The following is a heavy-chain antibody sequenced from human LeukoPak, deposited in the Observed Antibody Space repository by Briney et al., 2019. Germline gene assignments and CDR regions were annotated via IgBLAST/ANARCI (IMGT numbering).Heavy chain of an antibody. CDR3: ARGLGYYDNSGSDY. Sequence: PSETLSLTCAVYGGSFSGYYWSWIRQPPGKGLEWIGEINHSGSTNYNPSLKSRVTISVDTSKNQFSLKLSSVTAADTAVYYCARGLGYYDNSGSDYWGQGTLVTVSS. D-gene: IGHD3-22*01. J-gene: IGHJ4*02. CDR2: INHSGST. CDR1: GGSFSGYY. V-gene: IGHV4-34*01.